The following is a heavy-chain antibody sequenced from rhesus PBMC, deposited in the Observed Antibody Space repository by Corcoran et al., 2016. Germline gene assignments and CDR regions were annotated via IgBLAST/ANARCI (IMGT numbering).Heavy chain of an antibody. CDR2: INGNSGST. CDR3: ARDGFTIRNY. V-gene: IGHV4-80*01. D-gene: IGHD3-3*01. Sequence: QVQLQESGPGLVKPSETLSLTCTVSGASISSNWWSWIRQPPGKGLEWIGEINGNSGSTNYTPSLKSRVTISKDASKNQFSLKLSSVTAADTAVYYCARDGFTIRNYWGQGVLVTVSS. CDR1: GASISSNW. J-gene: IGHJ4*01.